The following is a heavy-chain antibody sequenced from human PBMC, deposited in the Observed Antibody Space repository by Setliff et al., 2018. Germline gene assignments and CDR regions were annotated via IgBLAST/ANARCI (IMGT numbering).Heavy chain of an antibody. J-gene: IGHJ4*02. V-gene: IGHV1-69*06. CDR2: IIPIFGTP. D-gene: IGHD2-15*01. CDR1: GGMSGTYS. CDR3: ARDGAYCSGGSCSSFDY. Sequence: SVKVSCKASGGMSGTYSISWVRQAPGQGLEWIGAIIPIFGTPNYAQNFQDRVTITADISTTTVFMEMSSLRSDDTAVYYCARDGAYCSGGSCSSFDYWGPGTPVTVSS.